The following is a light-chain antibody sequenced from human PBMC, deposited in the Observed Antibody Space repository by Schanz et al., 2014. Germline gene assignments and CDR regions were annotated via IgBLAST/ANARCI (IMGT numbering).Light chain of an antibody. J-gene: IGKJ3*01. CDR3: QRYNTYSPLFT. Sequence: DIQMTQSPSSLSASVGDRVTITCRASQSISSYLNWYQQKPGKVPKLLIYDASSLESGVPSRFSGSGSGTQFTLTISSLQPDDFATYYCQRYNTYSPLFTFGPGTRVDIK. CDR2: DAS. V-gene: IGKV1-5*01. CDR1: QSISSY.